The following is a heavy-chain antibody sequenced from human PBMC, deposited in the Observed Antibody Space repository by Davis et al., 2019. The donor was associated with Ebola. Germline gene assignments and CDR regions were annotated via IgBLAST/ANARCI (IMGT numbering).Heavy chain of an antibody. J-gene: IGHJ4*02. CDR2: IKQDGSEK. CDR1: GFTFSSYW. V-gene: IGHV3-7*01. Sequence: GESLKISCAASGFTFSSYWMSWVRQAPGKGLEWVANIKQDGSEKYYVDSVKGRFTISRDNAKNSLYLQMNSLRAEDTAVYYCARDLTMVRGIGYWGQGTLVTVSS. CDR3: ARDLTMVRGIGY. D-gene: IGHD3-10*01.